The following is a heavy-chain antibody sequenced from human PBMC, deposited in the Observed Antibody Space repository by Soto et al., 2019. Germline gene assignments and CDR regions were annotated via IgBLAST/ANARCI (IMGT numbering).Heavy chain of an antibody. D-gene: IGHD6-19*01. Sequence: SETLSLTCTVSGGSISSYYWSWIRQPPGKGLEWIGYIYYSGSTNYNPSLKSRVTISVDTSKNQFSLKLSSVTAADTAVYYCARDRHPGIAVVWGQGTLVTVSS. CDR3: ARDRHPGIAVV. J-gene: IGHJ4*02. CDR1: GGSISSYY. CDR2: IYYSGST. V-gene: IGHV4-59*01.